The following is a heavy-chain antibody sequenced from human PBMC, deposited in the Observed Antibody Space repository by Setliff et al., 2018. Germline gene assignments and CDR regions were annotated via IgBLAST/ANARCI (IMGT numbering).Heavy chain of an antibody. Sequence: GSLRLSCTASESTFSSFGMHWVRQAPGKGLEWVGFIRYGGSYEYYADSVQGRFTISRDNSKNTLFLHMNNLRPEDTALYYCAKASLAYSFGYYFDSWGQGALVTVSS. D-gene: IGHD5-18*01. CDR1: ESTFSSFG. J-gene: IGHJ4*01. V-gene: IGHV3-30*02. CDR3: AKASLAYSFGYYFDS. CDR2: IRYGGSYE.